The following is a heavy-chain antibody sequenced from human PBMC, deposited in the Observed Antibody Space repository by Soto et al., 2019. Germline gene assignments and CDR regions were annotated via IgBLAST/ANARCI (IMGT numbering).Heavy chain of an antibody. Sequence: SETLSLTCTVPGGSISSYYWSWIRQPPGKGLEWIGYIYYSGSAYYNPSLKSRVTISVDTSKNQFSLKLSSVTAADTAVYYCARMSVTPRYYYYYGMDVWGQGTTVTVSS. CDR1: GGSISSYY. CDR3: ARMSVTPRYYYYYGMDV. J-gene: IGHJ6*02. V-gene: IGHV4-59*12. D-gene: IGHD4-4*01. CDR2: IYYSGSA.